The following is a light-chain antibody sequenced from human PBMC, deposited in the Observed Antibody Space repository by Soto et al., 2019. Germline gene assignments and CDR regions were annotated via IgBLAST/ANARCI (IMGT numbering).Light chain of an antibody. CDR1: QSVGGY. Sequence: EIVLIQSPATLSLSPGERATLSCRASQSVGGYVAWYQQKTGQAPRLLIYDESNRATGIPARFSGSGSGTEFTVTIASIEPEDFAVYCCQQRRSWLIGPGTKVDIK. CDR3: QQRRSWL. J-gene: IGKJ3*01. V-gene: IGKV3-11*01. CDR2: DES.